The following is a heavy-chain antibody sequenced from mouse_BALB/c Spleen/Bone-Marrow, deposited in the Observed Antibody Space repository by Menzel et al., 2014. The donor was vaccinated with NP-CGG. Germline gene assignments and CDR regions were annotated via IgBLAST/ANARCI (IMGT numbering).Heavy chain of an antibody. CDR1: GFTFSSYG. D-gene: IGHD2-4*01. V-gene: IGHV5-6-3*01. J-gene: IGHJ3*01. CDR2: INSNGGST. Sequence: EVKVVESGGGLVQPGGSLKISCVASGFTFSSYGMSWVRQTPDKRLDLVATINSNGGSTYYPDSVKGRFTISRDNAKNTLYLQMSSLKSEDTAMYYCARDNYYDYDGFAYWGQGTLVTVSA. CDR3: ARDNYYDYDGFAY.